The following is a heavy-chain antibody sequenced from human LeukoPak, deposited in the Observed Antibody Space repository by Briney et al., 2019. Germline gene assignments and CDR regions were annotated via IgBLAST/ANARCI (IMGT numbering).Heavy chain of an antibody. CDR3: ARDRWDVRIGELLNPRYHYYMDV. CDR2: IYYTGTT. Sequence: SETLSLTCTVSGGSISSYYWIWIRQFPGKGLEWIGYIYYTGTTNYNPSLKGRVTISVDTSKNQFSLNLNSVTAADTAVYYCARDRWDVRIGELLNPRYHYYMDVWGKGTKVTISS. CDR1: GGSISSYY. J-gene: IGHJ6*03. V-gene: IGHV4-59*12. D-gene: IGHD3-10*01.